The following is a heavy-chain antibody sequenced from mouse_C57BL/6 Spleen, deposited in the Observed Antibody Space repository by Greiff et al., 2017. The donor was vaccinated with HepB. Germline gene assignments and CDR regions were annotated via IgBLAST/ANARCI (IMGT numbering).Heavy chain of an antibody. J-gene: IGHJ4*01. CDR3: ARAGYGNYYAMDY. Sequence: QVQLQQPGAELVKPGASVKLSCKASGYTFTSYWMQWVKQRPGQGLEWIGEIDPSDSYTNYNQKFKGKATLTVDTSSSTAYMQLSSLTSEDAAVYDCARAGYGNYYAMDYWGQGTSVTVSS. D-gene: IGHD2-1*01. V-gene: IGHV1-50*01. CDR1: GYTFTSYW. CDR2: IDPSDSYT.